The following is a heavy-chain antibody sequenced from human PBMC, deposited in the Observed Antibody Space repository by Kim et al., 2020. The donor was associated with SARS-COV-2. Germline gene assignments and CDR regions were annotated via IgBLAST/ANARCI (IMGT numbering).Heavy chain of an antibody. CDR2: IIPIFGTA. V-gene: IGHV1-69*13. Sequence: SVKVSCKASGGTFSSYAISWVRQAPGQGLEWMGGIIPIFGTANYAQKFQGRVTITADESTSTAYIELSSLRSEDTAVYYCARGPLSRYCSGGSCYSFDYWGQGTLVTVSS. D-gene: IGHD2-15*01. J-gene: IGHJ4*02. CDR3: ARGPLSRYCSGGSCYSFDY. CDR1: GGTFSSYA.